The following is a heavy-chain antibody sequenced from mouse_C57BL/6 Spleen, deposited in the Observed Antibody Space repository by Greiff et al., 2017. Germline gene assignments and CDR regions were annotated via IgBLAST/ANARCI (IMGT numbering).Heavy chain of an antibody. V-gene: IGHV1-81*01. Sequence: VQLQQSGAELARPGASVKLSCKASGYTFTSYGISWVKQRTGQGLEWIGEIYPRSGNTYYNEKFKGKATLTADKSSSTAYMELRSLTSEDSAVYVCARCHVYYCNYGYAREYWGQGTSVTVSS. CDR3: ARCHVYYCNYGYAREY. J-gene: IGHJ4*01. CDR1: GYTFTSYG. D-gene: IGHD2-1*01. CDR2: IYPRSGNT.